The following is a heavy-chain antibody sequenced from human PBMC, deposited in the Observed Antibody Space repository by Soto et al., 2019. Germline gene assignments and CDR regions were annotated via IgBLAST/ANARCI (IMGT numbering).Heavy chain of an antibody. D-gene: IGHD2-2*01. J-gene: IGHJ6*02. CDR2: IYYSGST. CDR1: SAPVSSSTYT. CDR3: ARLHGYCISSSCHGHYAMDV. Sequence: QLQLQESGPGLVKPSETLSLTCTVSSAPVSSSTYTWGWIRQPPGKGLEWIGRIYYSGSTYYNPSCNSRVTVSVVTSTKQFSLKVTSVTAADTAVYYCARLHGYCISSSCHGHYAMDVGGQGTTVTVSS. V-gene: IGHV4-39*01.